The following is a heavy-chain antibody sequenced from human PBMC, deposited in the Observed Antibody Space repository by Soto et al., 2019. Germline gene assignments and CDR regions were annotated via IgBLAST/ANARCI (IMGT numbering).Heavy chain of an antibody. CDR2: ISWDGGST. CDR1: GFTFDDYT. CDR3: AKDSIDILTGYYINPPTRYFDY. D-gene: IGHD3-9*01. V-gene: IGHV3-43*01. Sequence: GGSLRLSCAASGFTFDDYTMHWVRQAPGKGLEWVSLISWDGGSTYYADSVKGRFTISRDNSKNSLYLQMNSLRTEDTALYYCAKDSIDILTGYYINPPTRYFDYWGQGTLVTVSS. J-gene: IGHJ4*02.